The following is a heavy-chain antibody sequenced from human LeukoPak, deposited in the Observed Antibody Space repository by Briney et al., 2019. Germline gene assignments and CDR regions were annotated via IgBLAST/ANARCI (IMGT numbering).Heavy chain of an antibody. Sequence: SETLSLTCTVSGGSISSSSYYWGWIRQPPGKGLGWIASIYYSGSTYYNPSLKSRVTISVDTSKNQLSLKLSSVTAADTAVYYCARQGVRSGWPDYWGQGTLVTVSS. CDR1: GGSISSSSYY. CDR3: ARQGVRSGWPDY. CDR2: IYYSGST. J-gene: IGHJ4*02. V-gene: IGHV4-39*01. D-gene: IGHD6-19*01.